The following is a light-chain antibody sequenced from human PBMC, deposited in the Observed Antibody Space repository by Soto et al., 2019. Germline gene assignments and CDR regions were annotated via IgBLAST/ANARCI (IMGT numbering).Light chain of an antibody. CDR3: SSYAASNNFYFV. Sequence: QSALTQPPSASGSPGQSVTISCTGTSSDVGGYNYVSWYQQYPGRAPKLMISEVTKRPSGVPDRFSGSKSGNTASLTLSGLQAEDEADYYCSSYAASNNFYFVFGGGTKRTVL. J-gene: IGLJ3*02. CDR1: SSDVGGYNY. V-gene: IGLV2-8*01. CDR2: EVT.